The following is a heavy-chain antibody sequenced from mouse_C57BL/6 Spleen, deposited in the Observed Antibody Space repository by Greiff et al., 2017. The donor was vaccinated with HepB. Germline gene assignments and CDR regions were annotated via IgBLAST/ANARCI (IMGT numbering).Heavy chain of an antibody. CDR2: ISSGSSTI. D-gene: IGHD1-1*01. CDR1: GFTFSDYG. J-gene: IGHJ1*03. Sequence: EVKLVESGGGLVKPGGSLKLSCAASGFTFSDYGMHWVRQAPEKGLEWVAYISSGSSTIYYADTVKGRFTISRDNAKNTLFLQMTSLRSEDTAMYYCATLFITTVVGYFDVWGTGNTVNVSS. CDR3: ATLFITTVVGYFDV. V-gene: IGHV5-17*01.